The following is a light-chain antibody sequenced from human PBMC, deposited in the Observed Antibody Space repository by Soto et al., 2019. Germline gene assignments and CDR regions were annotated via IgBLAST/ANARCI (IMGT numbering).Light chain of an antibody. Sequence: QSVLTQPPSASGSPGQSVTISCTGTSSDVGGYNYVSWYQHHPGKAPKLMIYEVTKRPSGVPDRFSGSKSGNTASLTVSGLQAEDEADYYCGSHAGRNNIVVFGGGTKVTVL. J-gene: IGLJ2*01. CDR1: SSDVGGYNY. V-gene: IGLV2-8*01. CDR3: GSHAGRNNIVV. CDR2: EVT.